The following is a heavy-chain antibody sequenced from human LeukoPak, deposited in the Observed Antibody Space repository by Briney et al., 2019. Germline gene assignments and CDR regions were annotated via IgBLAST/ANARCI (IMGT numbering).Heavy chain of an antibody. J-gene: IGHJ4*02. CDR2: INPSGGST. V-gene: IGHV1-46*01. CDR1: GYTFASYY. CDR3: ARDSTPTYYSGTYYFEY. D-gene: IGHD1-26*01. Sequence: ASVKVSCKASGYTFASYYMHWVRQAPGRGLEWMGIINPSGGSTTYAQKFQGRVTMTRDTSTSTVYMELSSLRSEDTALYYCARDSTPTYYSGTYYFEYWGQGTLVTASS.